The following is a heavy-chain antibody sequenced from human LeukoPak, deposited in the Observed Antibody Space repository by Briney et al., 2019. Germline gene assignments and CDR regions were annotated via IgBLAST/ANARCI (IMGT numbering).Heavy chain of an antibody. CDR1: GGSISSYY. J-gene: IGHJ4*02. CDR2: YYSGNT. V-gene: IGHV4-59*08. CDR3: ARGNRDDYVWGSYRYDY. D-gene: IGHD3-16*02. Sequence: SETLSLTCTVSGGSISSYYLSWIRQPPGKGLEWIGIYYSGNTNHNPSLKSRVTISVDTSKKQFSLKLSSVTAADTAVYYCARGNRDDYVWGSYRYDYWGQGTLVTVSS.